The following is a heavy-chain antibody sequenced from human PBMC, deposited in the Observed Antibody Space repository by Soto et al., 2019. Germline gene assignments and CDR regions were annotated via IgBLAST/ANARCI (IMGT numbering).Heavy chain of an antibody. D-gene: IGHD3-22*01. V-gene: IGHV4-59*01. Sequence: QVQLQESGPGLVKPSETLSLTCTVSGGSINSYYWSWIRQPPGKGLEWIGHIYSSGSTNYNPSLKTRVTMSLDTSKNQFSRQLNYVSAADTAVYYCARHRVDYDSSGYYYDDYGRDVWGQGTTVTVSS. CDR1: GGSINSYY. CDR2: IYSSGST. CDR3: ARHRVDYDSSGYYYDDYGRDV. J-gene: IGHJ6*02.